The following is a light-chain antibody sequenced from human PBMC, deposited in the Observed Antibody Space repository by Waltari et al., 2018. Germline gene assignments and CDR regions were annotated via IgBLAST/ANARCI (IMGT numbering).Light chain of an antibody. Sequence: HSALPQPSSVSGSPGQSLTTPCPGTTLAVGAFNLSAWYPPHPDKAPKLLIFDLSKRPSGVANRFSGSKSGNTASLTISSLQTEDEADYFCCSYAGRRAYVFGTGTTVTVL. CDR2: DLS. CDR1: TLAVGAFNL. CDR3: CSYAGRRAYV. J-gene: IGLJ1*01. V-gene: IGLV2-23*02.